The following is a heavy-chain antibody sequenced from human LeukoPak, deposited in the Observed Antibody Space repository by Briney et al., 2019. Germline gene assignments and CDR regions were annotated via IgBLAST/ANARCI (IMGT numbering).Heavy chain of an antibody. J-gene: IGHJ4*02. CDR3: ARVERDGYNYEPYYFDY. CDR2: IYTSGST. V-gene: IGHV4-61*02. Sequence: SQTLSLTCTVSGGSISSGSYYWSWIRQPAGKGLEWIGRIYTSGSTNYNPSLKSRVTISVDTSKNQFSLKLSSVTAADTAVYYCARVERDGYNYEPYYFDYWGQGTLVTVSS. D-gene: IGHD5-24*01. CDR1: GGSISSGSYY.